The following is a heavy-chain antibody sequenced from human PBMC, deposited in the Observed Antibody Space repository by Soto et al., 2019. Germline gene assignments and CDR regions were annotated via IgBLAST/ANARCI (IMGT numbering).Heavy chain of an antibody. CDR3: TSPPISSAPGDDY. D-gene: IGHD2-2*02. CDR1: GFTFNDHY. Sequence: EVQLVESGGDLVQPGGSLRLSCAASGFTFNDHYMDWVRQAPGKGLEWVGRSRNKANSYSTAYAASVKGRFTISRDDSKNSLYLQMSSLKSEDTAVYYCTSPPISSAPGDDYWGQGTLVTVSS. CDR2: SRNKANSYST. V-gene: IGHV3-72*01. J-gene: IGHJ4*02.